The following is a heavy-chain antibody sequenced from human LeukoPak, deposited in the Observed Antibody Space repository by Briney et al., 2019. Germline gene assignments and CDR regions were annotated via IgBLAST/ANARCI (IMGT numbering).Heavy chain of an antibody. Sequence: GESLQISFQGSGWRFTSYWMGWVRPMPGKGLEWMGIIYPAASNTTYIPSFQGQVTISVDNSISTAYLQWSSLKASDTAMYYCARQIAVAGDDAFDIWGQGTMVTVSS. CDR2: IYPAASNT. D-gene: IGHD6-19*01. J-gene: IGHJ3*02. V-gene: IGHV5-51*01. CDR1: GWRFTSYW. CDR3: ARQIAVAGDDAFDI.